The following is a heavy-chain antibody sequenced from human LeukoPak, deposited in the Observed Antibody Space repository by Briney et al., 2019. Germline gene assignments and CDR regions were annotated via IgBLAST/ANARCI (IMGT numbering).Heavy chain of an antibody. D-gene: IGHD5-12*01. V-gene: IGHV3-30*18. Sequence: GGSLRLSCAASGFTFSSYGMHWVRQAPGKGLEGVAVISYDGSNKYYADSVKGRFTISRDNSKNTLYLQMNSLRAEDTAVYYCAKVRGYERAWDSDYWGQGTLVTVSS. CDR2: ISYDGSNK. CDR3: AKVRGYERAWDSDY. J-gene: IGHJ4*02. CDR1: GFTFSSYG.